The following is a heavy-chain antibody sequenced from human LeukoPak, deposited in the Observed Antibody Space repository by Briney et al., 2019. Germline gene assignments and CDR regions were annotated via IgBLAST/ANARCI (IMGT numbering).Heavy chain of an antibody. V-gene: IGHV6-1*01. CDR2: TYYRSKWYN. CDR3: ARWGAEYSSGRDAFDI. CDR1: GDSVSSNSAA. Sequence: SQTLSLTCAISGDSVSSNSAAWNWIRQSPLRGLEWLGRTYYRSKWYNDYAVSVKSRITINPDTSKNQFSLQLNSVTPEDTAVYYCARWGAEYSSGRDAFDIWGQGTMVTVSS. D-gene: IGHD6-19*01. J-gene: IGHJ3*02.